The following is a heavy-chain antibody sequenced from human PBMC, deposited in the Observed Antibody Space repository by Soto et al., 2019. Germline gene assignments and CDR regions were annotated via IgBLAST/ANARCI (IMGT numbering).Heavy chain of an antibody. CDR2: ISCYNGKT. Sequence: QVQVVQSGDEVKETGASVRVSCKTSGYSFTAYGISWVPQAPGQGLEWMGWISCYNGKTKYAQKVQGRVTITTDTPTSTAYMEVRSLRSDDTAIYYCARDAPPPEIRLLKWHNYYYNGMDVWGEGTTGTVSS. D-gene: IGHD3-3*01. CDR3: ARDAPPPEIRLLKWHNYYYNGMDV. CDR1: GYSFTAYG. V-gene: IGHV1-18*01. J-gene: IGHJ6*04.